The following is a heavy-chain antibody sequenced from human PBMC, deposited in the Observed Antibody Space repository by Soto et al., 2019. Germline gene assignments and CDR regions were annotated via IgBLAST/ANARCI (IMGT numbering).Heavy chain of an antibody. D-gene: IGHD3-22*01. Sequence: QVQLVQSGAEVKKPGSSVKVSCKASGGTFSSYAISWVRQAPGQGLEWMGGIIPIFGTANYAQKFQGRVTITADESTSTAYMELSSLRSEDTAVYYCARDKIDYDSSGYYPGRDAFDIWGQGTMVTVSS. CDR3: ARDKIDYDSSGYYPGRDAFDI. J-gene: IGHJ3*02. CDR2: IIPIFGTA. CDR1: GGTFSSYA. V-gene: IGHV1-69*01.